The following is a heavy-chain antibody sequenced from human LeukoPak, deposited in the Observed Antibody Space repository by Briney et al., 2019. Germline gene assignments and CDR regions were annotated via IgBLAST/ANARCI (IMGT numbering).Heavy chain of an antibody. D-gene: IGHD2-21*01. V-gene: IGHV1-18*01. CDR1: GYTFTSYG. J-gene: IGHJ6*02. CDR2: ISAYNGNT. Sequence: GASVKVSCKASGYTFTSYGISWVRQAPGQGLEWMGWISAYNGNTNYAQKLQGRVTMTTDTSTSTAYMELRSLRSDDTAVYYCARDIPPSYYYYGVDVWGQGTTVTVSS. CDR3: ARDIPPSYYYYGVDV.